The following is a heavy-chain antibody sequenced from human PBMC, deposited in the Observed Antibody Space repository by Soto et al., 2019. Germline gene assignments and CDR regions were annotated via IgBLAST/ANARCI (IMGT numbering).Heavy chain of an antibody. CDR2: IYYSGST. J-gene: IGHJ4*02. Sequence: QVQLQESGPGLVKPSQTLSLTCTVSGGSISSGDYYWSWIRQPPGKGLEWIGYIYYSGSTYYNPSLKSRVTISVDTSKNQFSLKLSSVTAADMAVYYCARWVVGDYSPKPPDYWGQGTLVTVSS. D-gene: IGHD4-17*01. CDR1: GGSISSGDYY. V-gene: IGHV4-30-4*01. CDR3: ARWVVGDYSPKPPDY.